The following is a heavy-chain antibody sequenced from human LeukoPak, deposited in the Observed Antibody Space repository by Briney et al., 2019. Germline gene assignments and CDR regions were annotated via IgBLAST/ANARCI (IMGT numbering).Heavy chain of an antibody. Sequence: ASAKVSCKASGYTFTGYYMHWVRQAPGQGLEWMGWINPNSGGTNYAQKFQGRVTMTRDTSISTAYMELSRLRSDDTAVYYCARGDFGVVIPFDYWGQGTLVTVSS. CDR2: INPNSGGT. V-gene: IGHV1-2*02. CDR1: GYTFTGYY. CDR3: ARGDFGVVIPFDY. J-gene: IGHJ4*02. D-gene: IGHD3-3*01.